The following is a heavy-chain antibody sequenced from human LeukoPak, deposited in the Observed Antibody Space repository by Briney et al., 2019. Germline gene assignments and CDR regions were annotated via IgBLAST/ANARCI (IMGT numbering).Heavy chain of an antibody. CDR3: ARDFEAAPGPGFDS. V-gene: IGHV7-4-1*02. CDR1: GYTFTSYP. J-gene: IGHJ4*02. CDR2: INTNTENP. Sequence: ASVKVSCKASGYTFTSYPMNWVRQAPGQGLEWMGWINTNTENPTYAQGFTGRFVFSLDTSVSRAYLQISSLKAEDTAVYYCARDFEAAPGPGFDSWAREPWSPSPQ. D-gene: IGHD6-13*01.